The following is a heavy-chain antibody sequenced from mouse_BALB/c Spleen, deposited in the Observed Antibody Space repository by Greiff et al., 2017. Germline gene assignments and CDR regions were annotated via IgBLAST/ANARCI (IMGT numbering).Heavy chain of an antibody. J-gene: IGHJ2*01. CDR2: ISSGGSYT. Sequence: EVKLVESGGGLVKPGGSLKLSCAASGFTFSSYAMSWVRQTPEKRLEWVATISSGGSYTYYPDSVKGRFTISRDNAKNTLYLQMSSLRSEATAMYYCARHEGDGGYWGQGTTLTVSS. CDR1: GFTFSSYA. D-gene: IGHD3-3*01. V-gene: IGHV5-9-3*01. CDR3: ARHEGDGGY.